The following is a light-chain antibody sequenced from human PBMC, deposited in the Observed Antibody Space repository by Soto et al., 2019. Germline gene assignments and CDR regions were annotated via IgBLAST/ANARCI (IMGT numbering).Light chain of an antibody. J-gene: IGLJ1*01. CDR3: QSYDSSLSGYV. CDR2: GNS. Sequence: QSVLTQPPSVSGAPGQRVTISCTGSSFNIGAGYDVHWYQQLPGTAPKLLIYGNSNRPSGVPDRFSGSKSGTSASLAITGFQAEVEADYYCQSYDSSLSGYVFGTGTKVTVL. CDR1: SFNIGAGYD. V-gene: IGLV1-40*01.